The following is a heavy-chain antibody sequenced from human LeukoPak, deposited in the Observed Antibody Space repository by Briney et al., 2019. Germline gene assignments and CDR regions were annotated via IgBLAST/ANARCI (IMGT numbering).Heavy chain of an antibody. CDR2: INHSGNT. CDR3: ARFRRQWLVDY. Sequence: SETLSLTCAVYGGSFTIYSWTWIRQSPGKGLEWIGEINHSGNTNYNPSLKSRVTISVDTSKNQFSLKLSSVTAADTAVYYCARFRRQWLVDYWGQGTLVTVSS. D-gene: IGHD6-19*01. V-gene: IGHV4-34*01. J-gene: IGHJ4*02. CDR1: GGSFTIYS.